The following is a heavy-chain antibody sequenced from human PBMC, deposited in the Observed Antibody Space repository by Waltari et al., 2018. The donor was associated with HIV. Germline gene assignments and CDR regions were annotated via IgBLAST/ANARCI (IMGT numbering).Heavy chain of an antibody. Sequence: EVQLVESGGGLVQPGGSLRLSCAASGFTFSSYWMTWVRQAPGKGLEWVASRKQDGSEKYYVDSVKGRFTISRDNAKNSLYLQMNSLRAEDTAVYYCARRGARIVGAHPFDYWGQGTLVTVSS. CDR1: GFTFSSYW. V-gene: IGHV3-7*01. CDR3: ARRGARIVGAHPFDY. CDR2: RKQDGSEK. J-gene: IGHJ4*02. D-gene: IGHD1-26*01.